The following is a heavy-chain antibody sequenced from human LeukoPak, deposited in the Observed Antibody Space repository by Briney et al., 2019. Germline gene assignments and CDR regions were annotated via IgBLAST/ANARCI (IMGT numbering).Heavy chain of an antibody. Sequence: PGGSLRLSCAASGFTFSAYSMNWVRQAPGKGLEWVSSISRTSDHIYYAGSVKGRFTISRDNAKNSLYLQMNSLRAEDTAVYYCAELGITMIGGVWGKGTTVTISS. V-gene: IGHV3-21*01. CDR1: GFTFSAYS. J-gene: IGHJ6*04. CDR3: AELGITMIGGV. D-gene: IGHD3-10*02. CDR2: ISRTSDHI.